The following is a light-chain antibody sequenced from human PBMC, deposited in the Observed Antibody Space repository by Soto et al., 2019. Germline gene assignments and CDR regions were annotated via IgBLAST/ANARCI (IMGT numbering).Light chain of an antibody. V-gene: IGKV3-15*01. Sequence: EIVLTQSTGTLSWSPGERATLSCGASQSISNNLAWYQHKPGQAPRVLVYGASTRATGIPARFSGSGSATEFTLTISSLQSEDFAVYYCQQYNKWPPETFGPGTKVDIK. J-gene: IGKJ3*01. CDR1: QSISNN. CDR3: QQYNKWPPET. CDR2: GAS.